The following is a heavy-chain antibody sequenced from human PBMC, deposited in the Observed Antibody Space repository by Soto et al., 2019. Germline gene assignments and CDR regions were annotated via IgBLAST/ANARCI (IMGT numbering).Heavy chain of an antibody. D-gene: IGHD4-17*01. Sequence: GGSLRLSCAASGFTFSGSAMHWVRQASGKGLEWVGRIRSKANSYATAYAASVKGRFTISRDDSKNTAYLQMNSLKTEDTAVYYCFITVTPYFDYWGQGTLVTVSS. J-gene: IGHJ4*02. CDR1: GFTFSGSA. CDR3: FITVTPYFDY. CDR2: IRSKANSYAT. V-gene: IGHV3-73*01.